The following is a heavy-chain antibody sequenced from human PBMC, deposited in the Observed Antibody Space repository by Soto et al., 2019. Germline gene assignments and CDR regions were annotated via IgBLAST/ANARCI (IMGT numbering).Heavy chain of an antibody. V-gene: IGHV3-30*18. D-gene: IGHD5-18*01. Sequence: LRLSCAASGFTFSSYGMHWVRQAPGKGLEWVAVISYDGSNKYYADSVKGRFTISRDNSKNTLYLQMNSLRAEDTAVYYCEKESRYGLYYYYGMDVWGQGTTVTV. CDR1: GFTFSSYG. CDR3: EKESRYGLYYYYGMDV. CDR2: ISYDGSNK. J-gene: IGHJ6*02.